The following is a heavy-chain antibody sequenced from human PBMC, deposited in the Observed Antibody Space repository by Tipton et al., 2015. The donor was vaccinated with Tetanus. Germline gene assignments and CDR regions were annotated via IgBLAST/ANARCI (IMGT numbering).Heavy chain of an antibody. Sequence: TLSLTCAVYGGSFSGYYWSWIRQPPGKGLEWIGEINHSGSTNYNPSLKSRVTISVDTSKNQFSLKLSSVTAADTAVYYCARGNPRRKRYFELWGRGTLVTVSP. J-gene: IGHJ2*01. D-gene: IGHD1-1*01. CDR1: GGSFSGYY. V-gene: IGHV4-34*01. CDR3: ARGNPRRKRYFEL. CDR2: INHSGST.